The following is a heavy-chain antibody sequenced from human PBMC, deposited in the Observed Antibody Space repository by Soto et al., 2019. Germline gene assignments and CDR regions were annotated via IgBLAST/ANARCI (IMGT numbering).Heavy chain of an antibody. CDR3: AKNHHSSSCYQPSFYYYYGMDV. Sequence: GGSLRLSCAASGFTFSSYAMSWVRQAPGKGLEWVSAISGSGGSTYYADSAKGRFTISRDNSKNTLYLQMNSLRAEDTAVYYCAKNHHSSSCYQPSFYYYYGMDVWGQGTTVTVSS. J-gene: IGHJ6*02. D-gene: IGHD6-13*01. CDR1: GFTFSSYA. CDR2: ISGSGGST. V-gene: IGHV3-23*01.